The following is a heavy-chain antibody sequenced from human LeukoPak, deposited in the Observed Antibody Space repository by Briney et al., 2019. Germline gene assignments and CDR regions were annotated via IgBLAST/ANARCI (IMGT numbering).Heavy chain of an antibody. CDR1: GFTFSSYA. Sequence: GGSLRLSCATSGFTFSSYAMHWVRQAPGKGLEWVAVISYDGSNKYYADSVKGRFTISRDNSKNTLYLQMNSLRAEDTAVYYCARDYYYYGMDVWGQGTTVTVSS. J-gene: IGHJ6*02. CDR2: ISYDGSNK. CDR3: ARDYYYYGMDV. V-gene: IGHV3-30-3*01.